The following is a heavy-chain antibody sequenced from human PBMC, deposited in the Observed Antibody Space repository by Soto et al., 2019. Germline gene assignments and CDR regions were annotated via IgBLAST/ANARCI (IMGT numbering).Heavy chain of an antibody. D-gene: IGHD1-20*01. CDR2: IVVGSGNT. J-gene: IGHJ6*02. Sequence: SVKVSCKASGFTFTSSAVQWVRQARGQRLEWIGWIVVGSGNTNYAQKFQERVTITRDMSTSTAYMELSSLRSEDTAVYYCAGTYNSQYYYYGMDVWGQGTTVTVSS. CDR1: GFTFTSSA. V-gene: IGHV1-58*01. CDR3: AGTYNSQYYYYGMDV.